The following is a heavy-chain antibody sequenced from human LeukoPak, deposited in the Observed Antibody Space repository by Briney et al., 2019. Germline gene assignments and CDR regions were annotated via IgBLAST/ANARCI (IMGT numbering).Heavy chain of an antibody. D-gene: IGHD3-16*01. CDR1: GGPISSYY. CDR3: ARGPLIWGYFDL. CDR2: IYTSGST. V-gene: IGHV4-4*07. J-gene: IGHJ2*01. Sequence: PSETLSLTSTVSGGPISSYYWSWIRQPARKGLEWIGRIYTSGSTNYNPSLKSRVTISVDKSKNQFSLKLSSVTAADTAVYYCARGPLIWGYFDLWGRGTLVTVSS.